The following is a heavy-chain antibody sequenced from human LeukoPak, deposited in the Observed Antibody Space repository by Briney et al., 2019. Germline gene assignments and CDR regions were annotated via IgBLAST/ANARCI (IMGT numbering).Heavy chain of an antibody. J-gene: IGHJ3*02. CDR2: IWSDGSNK. Sequence: GGSLGLSCAASGFAFSSYAMSWVRQTPGKGLEWVAVIWSDGSNKYYAESVKGRFIIPRDNSKNTLYLQMNSLRAEDTAVYYCASDAGGSAFDIWGQGTMVTVSS. CDR3: ASDAGGSAFDI. V-gene: IGHV3-33*08. CDR1: GFAFSSYA. D-gene: IGHD3-16*01.